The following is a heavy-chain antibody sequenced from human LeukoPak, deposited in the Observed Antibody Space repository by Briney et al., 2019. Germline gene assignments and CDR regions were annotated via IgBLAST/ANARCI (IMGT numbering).Heavy chain of an antibody. J-gene: IGHJ4*02. Sequence: GASLQISCQGSGYSFTSYWIGWVRQLPGKGLEWMGIIYPGDSDTRYSPSFQGQVTISADKSISTAYLQWSSLKASDTAMYYCARVGSGVLLIPDYWGQGTLVTVSS. V-gene: IGHV5-51*01. CDR1: GYSFTSYW. D-gene: IGHD2-21*01. CDR2: IYPGDSDT. CDR3: ARVGSGVLLIPDY.